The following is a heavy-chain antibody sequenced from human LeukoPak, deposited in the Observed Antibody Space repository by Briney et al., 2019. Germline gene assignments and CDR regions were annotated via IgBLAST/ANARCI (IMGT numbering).Heavy chain of an antibody. CDR2: IYYSGST. Sequence: SETLSLTCTVSGGSISSSSYYWGWIRQPPGKGLEWIGSIYYSGSTYYNPSLKSRVTISVDTSKNQFSLKLSSVTAADTAVYYCARLAVLLWFGESPNWFDPWGRGTLVTVSS. CDR3: ARLAVLLWFGESPNWFDP. D-gene: IGHD3-10*01. J-gene: IGHJ5*02. CDR1: GGSISSSSYY. V-gene: IGHV4-39*01.